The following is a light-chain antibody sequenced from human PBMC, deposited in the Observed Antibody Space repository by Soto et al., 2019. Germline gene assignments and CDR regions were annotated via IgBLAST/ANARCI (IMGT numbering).Light chain of an antibody. CDR3: QQSFSDPLT. V-gene: IGKV1-39*01. J-gene: IGKJ4*01. CDR1: QSINIY. CDR2: GAS. Sequence: DIQMTQSPSSLSASVGGRVTITCRASQSINIYLNWYQQKSGKAPKLLIYGASNLQGGVPSRFTGSGSGTDFTLTITSVQPEDSAGYYCQQSFSDPLTFGGGTKVDIK.